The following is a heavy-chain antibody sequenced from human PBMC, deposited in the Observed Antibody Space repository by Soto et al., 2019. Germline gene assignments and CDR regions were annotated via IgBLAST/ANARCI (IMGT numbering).Heavy chain of an antibody. D-gene: IGHD1-26*01. CDR2: MYPGGGT. Sequence: EMQLVESGGGLIQPGGSLRLSCAASGFIVDSNYMTWVRQAPGKGLEWVSIMYPGGGTYYADSVKGRFTISRASSRSTVYLQMASLRAEETAVSYCASGMAYMVGAIGTFNVWAQVTTFIVSA. V-gene: IGHV3-53*01. CDR3: ASGMAYMVGAIGTFNV. CDR1: GFIVDSNY. J-gene: IGHJ3*01.